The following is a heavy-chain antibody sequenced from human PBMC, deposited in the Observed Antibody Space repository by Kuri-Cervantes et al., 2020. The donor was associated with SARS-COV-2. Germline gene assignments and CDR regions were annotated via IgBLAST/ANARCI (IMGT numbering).Heavy chain of an antibody. D-gene: IGHD1-1*01. J-gene: IGHJ4*02. CDR3: VRDGDHWNFDY. CDR1: GFTFSGHW. CDR2: INPDGSYT. V-gene: IGHV3-74*01. Sequence: LSLTCAASGFTFSGHWIHWVRQAPGKGLVWVSRINPDGSYTNNADSVKGRFTLSSDNAKNMLFLQMNSLRAEDTAVYYCVRDGDHWNFDYWGQGTLVTVSS.